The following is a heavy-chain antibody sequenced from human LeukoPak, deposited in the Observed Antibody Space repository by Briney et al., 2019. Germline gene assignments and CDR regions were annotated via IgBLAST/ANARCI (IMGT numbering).Heavy chain of an antibody. V-gene: IGHV4-4*02. CDR3: ARESNSGWYTGGVDH. CDR1: GGSISSSNW. D-gene: IGHD6-19*01. Sequence: SETLCLTCAVSGGSISSSNWWSWVRQPPGKGLEWIGEIYHSGSTNYNPSLKSRVTISIDTSKNQFSLKLNSVTAADTAIYYCARESNSGWYTGGVDHWGPGTLVTVSS. J-gene: IGHJ4*02. CDR2: IYHSGST.